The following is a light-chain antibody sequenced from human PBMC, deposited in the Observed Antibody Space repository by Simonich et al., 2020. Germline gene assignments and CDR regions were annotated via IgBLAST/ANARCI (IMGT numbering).Light chain of an antibody. J-gene: IGKJ2*01. Sequence: DIVMTQSPDSLAVSLGERATINCKSSQSVLKSSHNKNYLAWYQQKPGKPPKLLIYWASTRESGVPDRFSGSGSGTDFTLTISSLQAEDVAVYYCQQYYSTPPTFGQGTKLEIK. CDR3: QQYYSTPPT. V-gene: IGKV4-1*01. CDR1: QSVLKSSHNKNY. CDR2: WAS.